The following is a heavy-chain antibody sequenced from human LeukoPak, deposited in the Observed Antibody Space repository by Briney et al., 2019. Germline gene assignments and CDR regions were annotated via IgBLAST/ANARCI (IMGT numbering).Heavy chain of an antibody. CDR2: IFFDGST. Sequence: SETLSLTCTVSGGSISPYYWSWIRQPPGKGLEWMGYIFFDGSTNYNPSLNSRVTISLDTSKNQFSLEPASVTAADTAVYYCARHPGIGSSWSWGQGTLVTVSS. CDR3: ARHPGIGSSWS. D-gene: IGHD6-13*01. J-gene: IGHJ5*02. CDR1: GGSISPYY. V-gene: IGHV4-59*08.